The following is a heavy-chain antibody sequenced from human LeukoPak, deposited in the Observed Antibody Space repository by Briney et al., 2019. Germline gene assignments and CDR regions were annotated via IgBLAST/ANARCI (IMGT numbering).Heavy chain of an antibody. V-gene: IGHV4-34*01. CDR1: GGSISSYY. CDR2: INHSGST. D-gene: IGHD6-19*01. J-gene: IGHJ5*02. Sequence: PSETLSLTCTVSGGSISSYYWSWIRQPPGKGLEWIGEINHSGSTNYNPSLKSRVTISVDTSKNQFSLKLSSVTAADTAVYYCARGPPQQWLVLWWFDPWGQGTLVTVSS. CDR3: ARGPPQQWLVLWWFDP.